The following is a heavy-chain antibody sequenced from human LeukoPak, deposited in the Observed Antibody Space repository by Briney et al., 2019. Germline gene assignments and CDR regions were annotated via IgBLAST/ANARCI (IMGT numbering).Heavy chain of an antibody. CDR2: ISYDGRDK. CDR1: GFTFSSYA. J-gene: IGHJ6*03. D-gene: IGHD5-18*01. CDR3: AGGGIQHSYYYYYMDV. V-gene: IGHV3-30*04. Sequence: GGSLRLSCAASGFTFSSYALHWVRQAPGKGLEWVAVISYDGRDKYYADSVRGRFTISRDNSKNTLYVQVNSLRVEDTAVYYCAGGGIQHSYYYYYMDVWGKGTTVTVSS.